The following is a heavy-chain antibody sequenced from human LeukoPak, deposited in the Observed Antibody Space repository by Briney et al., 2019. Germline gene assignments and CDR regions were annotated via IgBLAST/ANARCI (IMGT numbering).Heavy chain of an antibody. CDR3: ARGLRDSSGREYFQD. V-gene: IGHV4-59*01. Sequence: SETLSLTCTVSGGSISSYYWSWIRQPPGKGLEWIGYIYYSGSTNYNPSLKSRVTISVDTSKNQFSLKLSSVTAADTAVYYCARGLRDSSGREYFQDWGQGTLVTVSS. CDR1: GGSISSYY. D-gene: IGHD3-22*01. CDR2: IYYSGST. J-gene: IGHJ1*01.